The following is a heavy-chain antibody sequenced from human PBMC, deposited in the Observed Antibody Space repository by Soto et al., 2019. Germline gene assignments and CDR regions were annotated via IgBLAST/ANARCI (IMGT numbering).Heavy chain of an antibody. CDR2: INPNSGGT. V-gene: IGHV1-2*02. CDR1: GYTFTSYY. J-gene: IGHJ6*02. CDR3: ARDRGGEYSSYYYYYGMDV. Sequence: QVQLVQSGAEVKKPGASVKVSCKASGYTFTSYYMHWVRQAPGQGLEWMGWINPNSGGTNYAQKFQGRVTMTRDTSISTAYMELSRLRSDDTAVYYCARDRGGEYSSYYYYYGMDVWGQGTTVTVSS. D-gene: IGHD6-6*01.